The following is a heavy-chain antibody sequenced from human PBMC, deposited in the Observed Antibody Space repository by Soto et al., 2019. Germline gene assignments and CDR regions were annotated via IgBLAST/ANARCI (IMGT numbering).Heavy chain of an antibody. J-gene: IGHJ4*02. V-gene: IGHV4-31*03. CDR3: AGGSPTVTTHFFY. CDR1: GGSISSGGYY. Sequence: QVQLQESGPGLVKPSQTLSLTCTVSGGSISSGGYYWSWIRQHPGKGLEWIGYIYYSGSTYYNPSLNSRVKKSVDTSKNQSLLKLSSVTSADTAVYYCAGGSPTVTTHFFYRGQGTLVTVSS. D-gene: IGHD4-17*01. CDR2: IYYSGST.